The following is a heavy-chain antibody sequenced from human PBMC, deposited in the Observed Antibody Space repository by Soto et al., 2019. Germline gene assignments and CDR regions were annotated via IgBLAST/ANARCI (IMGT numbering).Heavy chain of an antibody. J-gene: IGHJ4*02. V-gene: IGHV3-33*01. CDR2: IWYDGSNK. CDR1: GFTFSSYG. CDR3: ARDRGGSADY. D-gene: IGHD3-16*01. Sequence: QVQLVESGGGVVQPGRSLRLSCAASGFTFSSYGMHWVRQAPGKGLEWVAVIWYDGSNKYYADSVKGRFTISRDNSKNTLYRQMNSLRAEDTAVYYCARDRGGSADYWGQGTLVTVSS.